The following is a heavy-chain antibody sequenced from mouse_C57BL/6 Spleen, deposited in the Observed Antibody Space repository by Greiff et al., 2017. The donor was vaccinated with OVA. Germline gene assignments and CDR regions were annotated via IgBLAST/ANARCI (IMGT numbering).Heavy chain of an antibody. D-gene: IGHD1-1*01. J-gene: IGHJ1*03. CDR1: GFNITDYY. CDR3: GRGRGSSHWYFDV. Sequence: VQLQQSGAELVKPGASVKLSCTASGFNITDYYMHWVKQRTEQGLEWIGRIDPEDGETKYAPKFPGKATIPADTSSNTAYLQLSSRTSEDTAVYYGGRGRGSSHWYFDVWGTGTTVTVSS. CDR2: IDPEDGET. V-gene: IGHV14-2*01.